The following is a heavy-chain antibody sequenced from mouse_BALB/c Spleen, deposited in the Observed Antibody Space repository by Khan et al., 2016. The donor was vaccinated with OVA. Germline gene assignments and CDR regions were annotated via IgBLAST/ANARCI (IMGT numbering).Heavy chain of an antibody. V-gene: IGHV3-6*02. CDR3: ARGGSSGPAWFTY. D-gene: IGHD3-1*01. J-gene: IGHJ3*01. CDR2: IRYDGNT. Sequence: QLEESGPGLVKPSQSLSLTCSVTGYSITNGYFWNWIRQFPGNNLEWMGYIRYDGNTNYNPSPKNRISITRDTSKNQFFLNLNSVTPEDTATYYCARGGSSGPAWFTYWGQGTLVTVSA. CDR1: GYSITNGYF.